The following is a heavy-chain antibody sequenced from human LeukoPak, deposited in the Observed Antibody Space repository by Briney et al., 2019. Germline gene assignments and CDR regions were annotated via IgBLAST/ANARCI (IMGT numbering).Heavy chain of an antibody. Sequence: PGGSLRLSCAASGFTFSSYWSWVRQAPGKGLEWVANTNQDGSEKYYVDSVKGRFTISRDNAKNSLYLQMNSLRVEDTAIYYCARRGSGSAFDVWGRGTMVTVSS. CDR3: ARRGSGSAFDV. CDR2: TNQDGSEK. CDR1: GFTFSSYW. J-gene: IGHJ3*01. V-gene: IGHV3-7*01. D-gene: IGHD6-25*01.